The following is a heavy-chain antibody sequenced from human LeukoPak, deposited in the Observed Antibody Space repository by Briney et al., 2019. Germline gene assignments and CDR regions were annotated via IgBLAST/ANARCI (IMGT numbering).Heavy chain of an antibody. CDR1: GFTVSSNY. V-gene: IGHV3-66*01. CDR3: ARGWLFDY. CDR2: IYSGGST. Sequence: GGSLRLSCAAYGFTVSSNYMSWVRQAPGKGLEWVSVIYSGGSTYYADSVKGRFTISRDNSKNTLYLQMNSLRAEDTAVYYCARGWLFDYWGQGTLVTVSS. J-gene: IGHJ4*02. D-gene: IGHD5-18*01.